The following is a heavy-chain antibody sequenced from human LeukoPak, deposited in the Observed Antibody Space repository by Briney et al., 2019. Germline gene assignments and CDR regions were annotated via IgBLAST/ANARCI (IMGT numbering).Heavy chain of an antibody. V-gene: IGHV4-39*01. Sequence: SETLSLTCTVSGGSISSSSYYWGWIRQPPGKGLEWIGSINYSGSTYYNPSLKSRVTISADTSKNQFSLKLSSVTAADTAVYYCARRPQSYIDVWGKGTTVTVSS. J-gene: IGHJ6*03. CDR2: INYSGST. CDR3: ARRPQSYIDV. CDR1: GGSISSSSYY.